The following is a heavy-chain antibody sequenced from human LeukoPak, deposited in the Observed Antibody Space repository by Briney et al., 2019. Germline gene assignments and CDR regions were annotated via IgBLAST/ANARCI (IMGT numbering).Heavy chain of an antibody. Sequence: ASVTLSCKASGYTFTSYGISWVRQAPGQGLEWMGWISAYNGNTNYAHKLQGRVTMTTDTSTSTAYMELRSLRSDDTAVYYCARGVLQGRDDYWGQGTLVTVSS. CDR1: GYTFTSYG. CDR2: ISAYNGNT. V-gene: IGHV1-18*01. D-gene: IGHD2-15*01. CDR3: ARGVLQGRDDY. J-gene: IGHJ4*02.